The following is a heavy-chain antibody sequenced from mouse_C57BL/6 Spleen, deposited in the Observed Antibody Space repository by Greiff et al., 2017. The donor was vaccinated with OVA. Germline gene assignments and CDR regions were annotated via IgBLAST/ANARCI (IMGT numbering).Heavy chain of an antibody. CDR1: GYTFTSYW. Sequence: VQLQQPGAELVKPGASVKLSCKASGYTFTSYWMHWVKQRPGQGLEWIGMIHPNSGSTNYNEKFKSKATLTVDKSSSTAYMQLSSLTSEDSAVYYCARSLSTTVVATPHAMDYWGQGTSVTVSS. J-gene: IGHJ4*01. CDR3: ARSLSTTVVATPHAMDY. D-gene: IGHD1-1*01. V-gene: IGHV1-64*01. CDR2: IHPNSGST.